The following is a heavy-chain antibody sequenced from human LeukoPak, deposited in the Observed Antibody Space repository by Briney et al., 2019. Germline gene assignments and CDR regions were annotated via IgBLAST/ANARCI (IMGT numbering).Heavy chain of an antibody. CDR3: ARGGCSGGSCPIYYYYYYGMDV. D-gene: IGHD2-15*01. J-gene: IGHJ6*02. CDR2: ISYDGSNK. V-gene: IGHV3-30-3*01. Sequence: PSETLSLTCAVSGDSSYSSIYYWAWVRQPPGKGLEWVAVISYDGSNKYYADSVKGRFTISRDNSKNTLYLQMNSLRAEDTAVYYCARGGCSGGSCPIYYYYYYGMDVWGQGTTVTVSS. CDR1: GDSSYSSIY.